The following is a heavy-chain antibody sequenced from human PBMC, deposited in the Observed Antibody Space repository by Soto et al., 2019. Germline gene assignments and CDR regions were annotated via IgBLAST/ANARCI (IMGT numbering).Heavy chain of an antibody. CDR1: GFTFSSYA. V-gene: IGHV3-9*01. CDR2: IAFNSGNT. CDR3: AKDLRTSWIFGNFDS. D-gene: IGHD3-3*01. Sequence: EVQILESGGGLVQPGGSLRLSCAASGFTFSSYAMYWVRQAPGKGLEWVSGIAFNSGNTAYADSVKGRFTISRDNAKNSLYLQMNSLRAEDTALYYCAKDLRTSWIFGNFDSWGQGTLVTVSS. J-gene: IGHJ4*02.